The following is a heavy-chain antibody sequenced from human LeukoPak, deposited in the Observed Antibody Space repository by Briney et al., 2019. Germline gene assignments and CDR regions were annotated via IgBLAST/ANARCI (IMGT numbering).Heavy chain of an antibody. CDR1: GFTFSSYW. Sequence: GGSLRLSCAASGFTFSSYWMSWVRQAPGKGLEWVANIKQDGSEKYYVDSVKGRFTISRDNAKNSLYLQMNSLRAEDTAVYYCARDLRAAPYDYVWGGTYYWGQGTLVTVSS. J-gene: IGHJ4*02. CDR3: ARDLRAAPYDYVWGGTYY. D-gene: IGHD3-16*01. V-gene: IGHV3-7*01. CDR2: IKQDGSEK.